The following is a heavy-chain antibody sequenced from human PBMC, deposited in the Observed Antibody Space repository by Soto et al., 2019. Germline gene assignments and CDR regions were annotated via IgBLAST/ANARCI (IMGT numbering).Heavy chain of an antibody. J-gene: IGHJ4*02. CDR2: IYYSGST. D-gene: IGHD3-10*01. CDR3: ARAITMVRGVYFDY. Sequence: PSETLSLTCTVSGGSISSGDYYWSWIRQPPGKGLEWIGYIYYSGSTYYNPSLKSRVTISVDTSKNQFSLKLSSVTAADTAVYYCARAITMVRGVYFDYWGQGTLVTLSS. CDR1: GGSISSGDYY. V-gene: IGHV4-30-4*01.